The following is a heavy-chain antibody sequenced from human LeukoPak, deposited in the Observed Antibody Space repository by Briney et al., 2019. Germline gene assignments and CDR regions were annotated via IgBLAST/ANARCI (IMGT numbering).Heavy chain of an antibody. Sequence: GGSLRLSCVASGFTLSSYWMTWVRQPPGKGLEWVANINQDGSEKDYVDSVKGRFTISRDTAKNSLYLQMNSLRAEDTAVYYCARGSGWYKYWGQGTLVTVSS. J-gene: IGHJ4*02. CDR2: INQDGSEK. CDR1: GFTLSSYW. D-gene: IGHD6-19*01. V-gene: IGHV3-7*01. CDR3: ARGSGWYKY.